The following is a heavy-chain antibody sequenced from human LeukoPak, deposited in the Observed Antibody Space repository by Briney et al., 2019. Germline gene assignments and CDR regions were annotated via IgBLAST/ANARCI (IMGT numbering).Heavy chain of an antibody. Sequence: PSETLSLTCTVSGGSVSSSSDYWAWIRQPPGKGLEWIGSVYYDGGTSYSPSLKSRVTVPVDTSRNQFSLRLRSVTAADTAVYYCARLPSSSSAHYFDYWGQGTLVTVSS. V-gene: IGHV4-39*07. CDR1: GGSVSSSSDY. CDR3: ARLPSSSSAHYFDY. D-gene: IGHD6-6*01. J-gene: IGHJ4*02. CDR2: VYYDGGT.